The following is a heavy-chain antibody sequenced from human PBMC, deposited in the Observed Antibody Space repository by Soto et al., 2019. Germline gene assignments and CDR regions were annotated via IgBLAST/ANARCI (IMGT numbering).Heavy chain of an antibody. Sequence: GVSLRLSCAASGFTFSSYSMNWVRQAPGKGLEWVSSISSSSSYIYYADSVKGRFTISRDNAKNSLYLQMNSLRAEDTAVYYCARIDPAAAGSGYWGQGTLVTVSS. D-gene: IGHD6-13*01. J-gene: IGHJ4*02. CDR2: ISSSSSYI. CDR1: GFTFSSYS. CDR3: ARIDPAAAGSGY. V-gene: IGHV3-21*01.